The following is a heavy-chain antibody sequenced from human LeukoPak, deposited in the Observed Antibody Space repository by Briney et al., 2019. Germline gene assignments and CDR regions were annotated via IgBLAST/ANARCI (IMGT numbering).Heavy chain of an antibody. Sequence: SETLSLTCTVSGGSISSSSYYWGWIRQPPGKGLEWIGSIYYSGSTYYNPSLKSRVTISVGTAKNQFSLKLSSVTAADTAVYYCARDGRGYGNGVNWFDPWGQGTLATVSS. CDR3: ARDGRGYGNGVNWFDP. CDR2: IYYSGST. CDR1: GGSISSSSYY. V-gene: IGHV4-39*07. D-gene: IGHD5-18*01. J-gene: IGHJ5*02.